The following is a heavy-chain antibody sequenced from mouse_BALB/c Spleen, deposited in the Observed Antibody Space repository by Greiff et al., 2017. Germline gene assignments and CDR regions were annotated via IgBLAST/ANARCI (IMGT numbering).Heavy chain of an antibody. CDR3: ARGTTATVFDY. CDR2: IDPANGNT. V-gene: IGHV14-3*02. D-gene: IGHD1-2*01. Sequence: EVQLQQSGAELVKPGASVKLSCTASGFNIKDTYMHWVKQRPEQGLEWIGRIDPANGNTKYDPKFQGKATITADTSSNTAYLQLSSLTSEDTAVYYCARGTTATVFDYWGQGTTLTVSS. J-gene: IGHJ2*01. CDR1: GFNIKDTY.